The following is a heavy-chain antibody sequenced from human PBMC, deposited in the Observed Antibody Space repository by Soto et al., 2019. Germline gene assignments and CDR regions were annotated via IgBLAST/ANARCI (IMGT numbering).Heavy chain of an antibody. CDR3: TRARLACTNGVCNPYYFDY. Sequence: PGGSLRLSCTTSGFTFGDYSLSWFRQTPGKGLECVGFIRSKTYGGTTEYAASVKGRFTISRDDSKSIAYLQMNSLKTEDTAVYHCTRARLACTNGVCNPYYFDYWGQGTLVTVSS. CDR2: IRSKTYGGTT. CDR1: GFTFGDYS. J-gene: IGHJ4*02. D-gene: IGHD2-8*01. V-gene: IGHV3-49*03.